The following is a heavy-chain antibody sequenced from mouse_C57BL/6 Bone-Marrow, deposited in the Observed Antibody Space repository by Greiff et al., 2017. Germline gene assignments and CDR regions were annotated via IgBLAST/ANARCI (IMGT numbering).Heavy chain of an antibody. CDR3: ARGGYPYWYFDV. J-gene: IGHJ1*03. V-gene: IGHV1-72*01. D-gene: IGHD2-2*01. Sequence: QVQLQQSGAELVKPGASVKLSCKASGYTFTSYWMHWVKQRPGRGLEWIGRIDPNSGGTKYNEKFKSKATLTVDKPSSTAYMQRSSLTSEDAAVYYCARGGYPYWYFDVWGTGTTVTVSS. CDR1: GYTFTSYW. CDR2: IDPNSGGT.